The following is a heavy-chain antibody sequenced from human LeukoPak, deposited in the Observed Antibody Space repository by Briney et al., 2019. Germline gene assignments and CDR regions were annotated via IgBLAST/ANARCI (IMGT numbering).Heavy chain of an antibody. V-gene: IGHV4-34*01. Sequence: SETLSLTCAVYGGSFSGYYWSWIRQPPGKGLEWIGEINHSGSTNYNPSLESRVTISVDTSKNQFSLKLSSVTAADTAVYYCARPGRDGYNYVYWGQGTLVTVSS. CDR2: INHSGST. D-gene: IGHD5-24*01. CDR3: ARPGRDGYNYVY. J-gene: IGHJ4*02. CDR1: GGSFSGYY.